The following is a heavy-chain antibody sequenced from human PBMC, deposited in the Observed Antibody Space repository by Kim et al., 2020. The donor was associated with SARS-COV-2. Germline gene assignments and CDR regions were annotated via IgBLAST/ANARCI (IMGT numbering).Heavy chain of an antibody. V-gene: IGHV3-15*01. CDR3: TTGTSGYYYSYYFDY. J-gene: IGHJ4*02. Sequence: GGSLRLSCAASGFTFSNAWMSWVRQAPGKGLEWVGRIKSKTDGGTTDYAAPVKGRFTISRDDSKNTLYLQMNSLKTEDTAVYYCTTGTSGYYYSYYFDYWGQGTLVTVSS. CDR2: IKSKTDGGTT. CDR1: GFTFSNAW. D-gene: IGHD3-22*01.